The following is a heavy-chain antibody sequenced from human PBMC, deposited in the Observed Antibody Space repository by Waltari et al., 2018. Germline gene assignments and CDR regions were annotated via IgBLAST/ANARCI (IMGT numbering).Heavy chain of an antibody. D-gene: IGHD2-2*01. Sequence: QVQLQESGPGLVKPSQTLSLTCTVSGGSISSGSYYWSWIRQPAGKGLEWIGYIYTSGSTNYNPSLKSRVTISVDTSKNQFSLKLSSVTAADTAVYYCARVRYCSSTSCFTFDYWGQGTLVTVSS. V-gene: IGHV4-61*09. CDR1: GGSISSGSYY. J-gene: IGHJ4*02. CDR3: ARVRYCSSTSCFTFDY. CDR2: IYTSGST.